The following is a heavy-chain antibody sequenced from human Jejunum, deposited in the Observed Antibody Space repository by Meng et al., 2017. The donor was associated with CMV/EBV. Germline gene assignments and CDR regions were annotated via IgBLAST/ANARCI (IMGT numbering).Heavy chain of an antibody. CDR3: ARGLGHASNNSHDY. CDR2: VYYSGSA. Sequence: SGASLRSHYWSWIRQPPGKGLEWMGYVYYSGSATYSPSLGSRVRISVDTSKNQVSLNLRSVTAADTAMYFCARGLGHASNNSHDYWGQGMQGTVSS. CDR1: GASLRSHY. J-gene: IGHJ4*02. D-gene: IGHD4-11*01. V-gene: IGHV4-59*11.